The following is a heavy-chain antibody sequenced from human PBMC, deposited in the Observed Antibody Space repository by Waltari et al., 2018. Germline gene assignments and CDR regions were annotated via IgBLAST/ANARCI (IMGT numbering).Heavy chain of an antibody. D-gene: IGHD3-16*01. Sequence: EVQLVESGGGLVQPGGSLRLSCAASGFTFSSYWMSWVRQAPGKGLEWVANINQDGSEKYYVDSVKGRFTISRDSAKNSLYLQMNSLRAEDTAVYYCARDERGAYYYYGMDVWGQGTTVTVSS. CDR2: INQDGSEK. V-gene: IGHV3-7*01. J-gene: IGHJ6*02. CDR3: ARDERGAYYYYGMDV. CDR1: GFTFSSYW.